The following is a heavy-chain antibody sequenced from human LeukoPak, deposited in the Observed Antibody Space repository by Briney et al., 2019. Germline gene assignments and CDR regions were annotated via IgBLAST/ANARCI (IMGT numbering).Heavy chain of an antibody. V-gene: IGHV3-74*01. CDR3: AKEGDILTGYYPPGYFDY. Sequence: PGGSLRLSCAASGFTFSGYWMHWVRQAPGKGLVWVSRLNSDGSSTAYADSVKGRFTISRDNSKNTLYLQMNSLRAEDTAVYYCAKEGDILTGYYPPGYFDYWGQGTLVTVSS. CDR1: GFTFSGYW. D-gene: IGHD3-9*01. J-gene: IGHJ4*02. CDR2: LNSDGSST.